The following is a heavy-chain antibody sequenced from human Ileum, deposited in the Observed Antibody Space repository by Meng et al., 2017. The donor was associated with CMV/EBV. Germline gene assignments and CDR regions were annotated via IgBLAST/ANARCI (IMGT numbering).Heavy chain of an antibody. D-gene: IGHD5-18*01. V-gene: IGHV3-23*05. Sequence: ASRLCFPDYAMRRLRQAPGKGLGGVSFITPTTMNTDYLDSITGRFPISIDNSKDALALQMNGLRVEGTGVYYCVNSRYSHVPFCDHWGQGTLVTVSS. CDR1: RLCFPDYA. J-gene: IGHJ4*02. CDR2: ITPTTMNT. CDR3: VNSRYSHVPFCDH.